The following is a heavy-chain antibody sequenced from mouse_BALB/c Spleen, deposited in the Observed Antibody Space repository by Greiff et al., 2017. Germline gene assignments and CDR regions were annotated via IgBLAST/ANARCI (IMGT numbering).Heavy chain of an antibody. CDR3: ARPGKGAWFAY. J-gene: IGHJ3*01. V-gene: IGHV5-17*02. D-gene: IGHD4-1*01. CDR2: ISSGSSTI. CDR1: GFTFSSFG. Sequence: EVQLVESGGGLVQPGGSRKLSCAASGFTFSSFGMHWVRQAPEKGLEWVAYISSGSSTIYYADTVKGRFTISRDNPKNTLFLQMTSLRSEDTAMYYCARPGKGAWFAYWGQGTLVTVSA.